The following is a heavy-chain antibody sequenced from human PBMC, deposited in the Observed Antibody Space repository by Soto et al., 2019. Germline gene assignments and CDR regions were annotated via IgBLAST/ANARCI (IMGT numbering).Heavy chain of an antibody. CDR2: ISDYNGNT. Sequence: QVQLVQSGAEVKKPGASVKVSCKASGYSFTTYGISWVRQAPGQGLEWMGWISDYNGNTNYEKKFQGRVTMTTDTSTRTAYMELKSLRSDDTAVYYCAREGYYSGSESYSPPRYYGMDVWAKGPRSPSP. J-gene: IGHJ6*02. CDR3: AREGYYSGSESYSPPRYYGMDV. D-gene: IGHD3-10*01. V-gene: IGHV1-18*01. CDR1: GYSFTTYG.